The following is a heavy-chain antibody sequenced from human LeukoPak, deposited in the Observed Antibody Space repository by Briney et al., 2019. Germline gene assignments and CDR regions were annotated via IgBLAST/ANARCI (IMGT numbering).Heavy chain of an antibody. CDR3: ARDDCSSISCYHNWFDP. D-gene: IGHD2-2*01. J-gene: IGHJ5*02. CDR2: IKQDGSEK. CDR1: GFTFSSYW. V-gene: IGHV3-7*01. Sequence: GGSLRLSCAASGFTFSSYWMSWVRQAPGKGLEWVANIKQDGSEKYYVDSVKGRFPISRDNAKNSLYLQMNSLRAEDTAVYYCARDDCSSISCYHNWFDPWGQGTLVTVSS.